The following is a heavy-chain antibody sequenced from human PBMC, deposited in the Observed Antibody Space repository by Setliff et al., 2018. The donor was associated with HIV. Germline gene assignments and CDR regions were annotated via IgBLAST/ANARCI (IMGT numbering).Heavy chain of an antibody. CDR1: GGSISSGNYY. CDR2: VYTDGST. D-gene: IGHD3-22*01. J-gene: IGHJ4*02. V-gene: IGHV4-61*09. Sequence: PSETLSLTCTVSGGSISSGNYYWSWIRVPAGKGLEWIGHVYTDGSTNYNPSLNSRVTISVDMSKNQFSLKMNSVTAADTAVYYCASGFYYDSSGYWPFDYWGQGTLVTVSS. CDR3: ASGFYYDSSGYWPFDY.